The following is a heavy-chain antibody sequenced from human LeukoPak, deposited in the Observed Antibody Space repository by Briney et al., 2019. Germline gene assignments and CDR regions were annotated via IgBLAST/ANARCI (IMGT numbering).Heavy chain of an antibody. D-gene: IGHD4-17*01. V-gene: IGHV3-74*01. CDR3: ARATGTVTIYYYYYMDV. CDR1: GFSFSEYW. CDR2: IKSEGTMT. J-gene: IGHJ6*03. Sequence: GGSLRLSCAVSGFSFSEYWMHWVRQTPGKWLVWVSRIKSEGTMTNYADSVKGRFTISRDNPKNALYLQMNNLRAEDTALYYCARATGTVTIYYYYYMDVWGKGTTVTVSS.